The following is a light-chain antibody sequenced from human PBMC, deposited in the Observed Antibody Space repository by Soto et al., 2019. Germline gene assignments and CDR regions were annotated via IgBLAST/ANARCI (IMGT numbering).Light chain of an antibody. CDR3: QKYNSAPRT. CDR1: QSVSSN. CDR2: GAS. Sequence: IVMTQSPGTLSVSPGERATLSCRASQSVSSNLAWYQQKTGQAPRLLIYGASTRATGIPARFSGSGSGTEFTLTISSLQPEDVATYYCQKYNSAPRTFGQGTKVDIK. J-gene: IGKJ1*01. V-gene: IGKV3-15*01.